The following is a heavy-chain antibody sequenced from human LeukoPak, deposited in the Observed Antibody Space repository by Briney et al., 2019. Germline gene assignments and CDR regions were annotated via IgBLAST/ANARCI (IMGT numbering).Heavy chain of an antibody. J-gene: IGHJ6*02. Sequence: ASVKVSCKASGYTFTSYAMHWVRQAPGQRLEWMGWINAGNGNTKYSQKFQGRVTITRDTSASTAYMELSSLRSEDTAVYYCARLRVGWLVTGYDGMGVWGQGTTVTVSS. V-gene: IGHV1-3*01. CDR1: GYTFTSYA. CDR2: INAGNGNT. D-gene: IGHD6-19*01. CDR3: ARLRVGWLVTGYDGMGV.